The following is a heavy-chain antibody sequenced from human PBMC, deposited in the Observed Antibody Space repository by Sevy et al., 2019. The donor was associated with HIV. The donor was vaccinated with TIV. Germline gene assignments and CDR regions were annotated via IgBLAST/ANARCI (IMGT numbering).Heavy chain of an antibody. CDR3: ARERDGYNYYLDY. Sequence: GGSLRLSCAASGFTFSSYWMSWVRQAPGKGLEWVANIKQDGSEKYYVDSVKGRFTISRDNAKNSLYLQMNSLRAEVTAVYYCARERDGYNYYLDYWGQGTLVTVSS. V-gene: IGHV3-7*01. J-gene: IGHJ4*02. CDR2: IKQDGSEK. D-gene: IGHD5-12*01. CDR1: GFTFSSYW.